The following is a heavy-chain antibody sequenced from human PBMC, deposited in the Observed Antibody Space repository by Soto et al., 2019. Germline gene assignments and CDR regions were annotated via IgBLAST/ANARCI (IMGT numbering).Heavy chain of an antibody. CDR2: LHYSGTT. CDR3: ARHDWSRFYGVDV. D-gene: IGHD2-2*01. Sequence: SETLSLTCTVSGHSISTSSYYWGWFRQSPGKGLEWIGSLHYSGTTYYNPSLKSRVTISVDASRNQFSLRAYSVTAADTAVYYCARHDWSRFYGVDVWGQGTTVTVSS. V-gene: IGHV4-39*01. CDR1: GHSISTSSYY. J-gene: IGHJ6*02.